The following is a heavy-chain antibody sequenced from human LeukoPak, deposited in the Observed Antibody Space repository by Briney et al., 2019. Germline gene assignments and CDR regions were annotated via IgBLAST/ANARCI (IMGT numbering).Heavy chain of an antibody. J-gene: IGHJ4*02. CDR3: ARVGGYSQFDY. D-gene: IGHD3-16*01. V-gene: IGHV1-18*04. CDR2: ISVYNGNT. CDR1: GYSFTTYG. Sequence: ASVKVSCKASGYSFTTYGISWVRQAPGQGLEWMGWISVYNGNTIYEQKFQGRVTMTRDTSTSTVYMELSSLRSEDTAVYYCARVGGYSQFDYWGQGTLVTVSS.